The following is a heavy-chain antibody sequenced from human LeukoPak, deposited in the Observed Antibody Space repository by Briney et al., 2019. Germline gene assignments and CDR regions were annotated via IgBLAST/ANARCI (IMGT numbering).Heavy chain of an antibody. J-gene: IGHJ4*02. Sequence: GGSLRLSCAASGFTFSSYAMHWVRQAPGKGLEWVAVISYDGSNKYYADSVKGRFTISRDNSKSTLYLQMNSLRAEDTAVYYCARDSIAVAASGGLDYWGQGTLVTVSS. D-gene: IGHD6-19*01. CDR2: ISYDGSNK. V-gene: IGHV3-30-3*01. CDR3: ARDSIAVAASGGLDY. CDR1: GFTFSSYA.